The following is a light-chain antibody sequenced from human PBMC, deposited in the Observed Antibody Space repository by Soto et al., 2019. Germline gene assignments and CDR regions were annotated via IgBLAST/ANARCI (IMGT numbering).Light chain of an antibody. CDR1: QAISDS. Sequence: DIEMTQSPSSLSASVGDRVTITCRASQAISDSLAWFQQKPGKVPRLLIYAAADLQSGVPSRFSGSGSGTDFTLTISSLQPEDVASYYCQKYDTAPWTFGQGTKVEIK. CDR3: QKYDTAPWT. J-gene: IGKJ1*01. V-gene: IGKV1-27*01. CDR2: AAA.